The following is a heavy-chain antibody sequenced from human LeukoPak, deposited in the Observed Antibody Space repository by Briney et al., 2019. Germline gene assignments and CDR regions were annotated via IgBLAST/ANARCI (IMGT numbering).Heavy chain of an antibody. CDR3: ARFRRGRVPFDY. J-gene: IGHJ4*02. D-gene: IGHD3-16*01. V-gene: IGHV4-39*07. Sequence: SETLSLTCTVSGGSIGSSNYYWGWIRQPPGKGLEWVGSIYYSGTTYYNPSLKSRVTISVDTSKNQFSLKLSSVTAADTAVYYCARFRRGRVPFDYWGQGTLVTVSS. CDR1: GGSIGSSNYY. CDR2: IYYSGTT.